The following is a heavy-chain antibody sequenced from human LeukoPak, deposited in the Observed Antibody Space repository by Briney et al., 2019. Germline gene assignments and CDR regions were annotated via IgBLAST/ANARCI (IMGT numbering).Heavy chain of an antibody. CDR1: GFTFSSYS. Sequence: PGGSLRLSCAASGFTFSSYSMNWVRQAPGKGLEWVSSISSSSSYIYYADSVKGRFTISRDNAKNPLYLQMNSLRAEDTAVYYCAREVVVGYYYDSSGYYDYWGQGTLVTVSS. CDR2: ISSSSSYI. D-gene: IGHD3-22*01. V-gene: IGHV3-21*01. CDR3: AREVVVGYYYDSSGYYDY. J-gene: IGHJ4*02.